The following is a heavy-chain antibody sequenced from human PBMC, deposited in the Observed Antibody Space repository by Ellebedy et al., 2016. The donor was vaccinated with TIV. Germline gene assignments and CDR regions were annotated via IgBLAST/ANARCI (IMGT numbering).Heavy chain of an antibody. D-gene: IGHD2-15*01. J-gene: IGHJ2*01. CDR2: ISGSGGTT. CDR1: GSTFSSYA. Sequence: GESLKISCAASGSTFSSYAMNWVRQAPGKGLEWVSAISGSGGTTYYTDSVKGRFTISRDNSKNTLYLQLNSVRAEDTAVYYCAKCLRNCSGDICWTNWYFDLWGRGTLVTVSS. V-gene: IGHV3-23*01. CDR3: AKCLRNCSGDICWTNWYFDL.